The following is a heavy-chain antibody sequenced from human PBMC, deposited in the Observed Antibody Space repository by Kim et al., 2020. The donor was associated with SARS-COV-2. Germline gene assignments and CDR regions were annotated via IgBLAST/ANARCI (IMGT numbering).Heavy chain of an antibody. J-gene: IGHJ3*02. V-gene: IGHV3-11*04. Sequence: KDRFTISRDNAKNSLYLQMNSLRAEDTAVYYGARVVGDSSGYYFSGAFDIWGQGTMVTVSS. CDR3: ARVVGDSSGYYFSGAFDI. D-gene: IGHD3-22*01.